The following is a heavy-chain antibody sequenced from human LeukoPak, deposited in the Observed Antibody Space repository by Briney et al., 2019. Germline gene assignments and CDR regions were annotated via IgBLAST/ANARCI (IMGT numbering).Heavy chain of an antibody. D-gene: IGHD4/OR15-4a*01. CDR1: GFTLRSYW. Sequence: GGSLRLSCAASGFTLRSYWIHWVRQAPGKGLVWVSRINPDGSTTNYADSVEGRFSISRDNAKNTVFLQMNRLRAEDTAVYFCARDFDYGGGLWGQGIQVTVSS. J-gene: IGHJ4*02. CDR2: INPDGSTT. CDR3: ARDFDYGGGL. V-gene: IGHV3-74*01.